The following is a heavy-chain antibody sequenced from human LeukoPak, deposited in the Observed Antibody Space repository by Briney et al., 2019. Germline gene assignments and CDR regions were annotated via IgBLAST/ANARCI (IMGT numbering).Heavy chain of an antibody. Sequence: SQTLSLTCTVSGGSISSGSYYWSWIRQPAGKGLEWIGRIYTSGSTNYNPSLKSRVTIPVDTSKNQFSLKLSSVTAADTAVYYCARYCGGDCYSYYFDYWGQGTLVTVSS. CDR2: IYTSGST. CDR1: GGSISSGSYY. J-gene: IGHJ4*02. CDR3: ARYCGGDCYSYYFDY. D-gene: IGHD2-21*02. V-gene: IGHV4-61*02.